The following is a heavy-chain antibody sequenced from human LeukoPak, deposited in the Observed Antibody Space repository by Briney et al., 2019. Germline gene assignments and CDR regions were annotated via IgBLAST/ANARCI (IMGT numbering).Heavy chain of an antibody. Sequence: SETLSLTCTVSGGSISSSSHYWGWIRQPPGKGLEWIASIYYSGSIYYNPSLKSRVTISMDTSKNQFSLKLRSVTVADTAVYYCARGITVAAFDYWGQGTLVTVSS. CDR1: GGSISSSSHY. CDR3: ARGITVAAFDY. CDR2: IYYSGSI. D-gene: IGHD6-19*01. J-gene: IGHJ4*02. V-gene: IGHV4-39*07.